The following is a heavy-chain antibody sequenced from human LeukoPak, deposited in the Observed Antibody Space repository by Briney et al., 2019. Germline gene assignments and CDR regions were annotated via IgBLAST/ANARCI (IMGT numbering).Heavy chain of an antibody. J-gene: IGHJ4*02. CDR3: ARDKGAVAGIDY. CDR2: INHSGST. CDR1: GGSIISGTYY. Sequence: SQTLSLTCTVSGGSIISGTYYWSWIRQPPGKGLEWIGEINHSGSTNYNPSLKSRVTISVDTSKNQFSLKLSSVTAADTAVYYCARDKGAVAGIDYWGQGTLVTVSS. D-gene: IGHD6-19*01. V-gene: IGHV4-39*07.